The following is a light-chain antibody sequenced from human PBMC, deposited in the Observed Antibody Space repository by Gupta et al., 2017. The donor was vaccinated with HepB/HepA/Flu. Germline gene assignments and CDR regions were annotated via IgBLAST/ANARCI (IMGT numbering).Light chain of an antibody. V-gene: IGLV2-14*01. Sequence: HSSLTPPASVSGSPGPSITISCTGTSSDVGGYNYVSWYQQHPGKAPKLMIYDVSNRPSGVSNRFSGSKSGNTASLTISGLQAEDEADYDCSSYTSINHVGVCGGGTKLAVL. CDR1: SSDVGGYNY. CDR2: DVS. J-gene: IGLJ2*01. CDR3: SSYTSINHVGV.